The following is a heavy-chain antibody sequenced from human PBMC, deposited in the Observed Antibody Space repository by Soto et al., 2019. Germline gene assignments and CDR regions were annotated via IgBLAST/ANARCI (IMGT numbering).Heavy chain of an antibody. J-gene: IGHJ4*02. D-gene: IGHD5-18*01. Sequence: EVQLVASGGDLFQPGGFLRLSCATSGFTFSRYWMHWVRQVPGKGLVWVSRINSDGSSISYSDSVKGRFTISRDNAKNTLYLQMNSLRVEDSAVYYCARLPVDTVTSLDYWGQGTLVTVSS. CDR2: INSDGSSI. V-gene: IGHV3-74*01. CDR1: GFTFSRYW. CDR3: ARLPVDTVTSLDY.